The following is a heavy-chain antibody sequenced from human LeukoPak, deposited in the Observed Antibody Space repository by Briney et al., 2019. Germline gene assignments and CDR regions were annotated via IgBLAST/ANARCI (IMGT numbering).Heavy chain of an antibody. V-gene: IGHV3-74*01. Sequence: GGSLRLSCAASGFTFSSYWMHWVRQAPGKGLVWVSRIYSDGSSTNYADSVKGRFTISRDNAKNTLYLQMNSLRAEDTAVYYCARDHLVAGTVNYWGQGTLVTVSS. J-gene: IGHJ4*02. CDR1: GFTFSSYW. CDR2: IYSDGSST. D-gene: IGHD6-19*01. CDR3: ARDHLVAGTVNY.